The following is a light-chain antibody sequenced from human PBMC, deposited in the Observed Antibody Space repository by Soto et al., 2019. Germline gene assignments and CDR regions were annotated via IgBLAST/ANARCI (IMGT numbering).Light chain of an antibody. CDR1: SSDVGGYNY. J-gene: IGLJ1*01. V-gene: IGLV2-14*01. CDR3: SSYTSRSSSTYV. CDR2: DVS. Sequence: QSVLTQPASVSGSPGQSITISCTGTSSDVGGYNYVSWYQQHPGKAPKLMIYDVSNRPSGVSNRFSGSKSGNTASLTISRLQAEDEADYYCSSYTSRSSSTYVFGTGTKVTVL.